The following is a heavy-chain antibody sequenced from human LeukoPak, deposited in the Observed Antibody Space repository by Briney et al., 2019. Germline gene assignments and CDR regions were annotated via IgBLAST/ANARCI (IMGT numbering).Heavy chain of an antibody. V-gene: IGHV1-2*04. CDR1: GYTFTGYY. CDR2: INPNSGGT. J-gene: IGHJ6*02. Sequence: ASVKVSCKASGYTFTGYYMHWVRQAPGQGLEWMGWINPNSGGTNYAQKFQGWVTMTRDTSISTAYMELSSLRSEDTAVYYCARSNYDFWSGYYHYGMDVWGQGTTVTVSS. D-gene: IGHD3-3*01. CDR3: ARSNYDFWSGYYHYGMDV.